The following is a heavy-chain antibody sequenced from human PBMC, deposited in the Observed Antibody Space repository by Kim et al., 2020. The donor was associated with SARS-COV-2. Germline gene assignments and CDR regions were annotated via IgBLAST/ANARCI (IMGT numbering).Heavy chain of an antibody. D-gene: IGHD6-19*01. V-gene: IGHV4-30-2*04. Sequence: KSRVTISVDTSKNQFSLKLSSVTAADTAVYYCARDRSTSVFLAGDYYGMDVWGQGTTVTVSS. CDR3: ARDRSTSVFLAGDYYGMDV. J-gene: IGHJ6*02.